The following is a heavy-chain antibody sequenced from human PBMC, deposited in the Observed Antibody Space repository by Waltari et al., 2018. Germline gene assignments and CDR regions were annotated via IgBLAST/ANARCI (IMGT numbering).Heavy chain of an antibody. CDR3: VKGGTSFDY. Sequence: QVQLVEAGGGVVQEGGARRLSCAASGVNFGLYDIQWVRQAPGKGLEWLSFVRNDGGSKYFADSVKGRFTISRDNSKNTVFLQLNSLRPEDTGLYYCVKGGTSFDYWGQGARVTVTS. CDR1: GVNFGLYD. V-gene: IGHV3-30*02. D-gene: IGHD1-26*01. CDR2: VRNDGGSK. J-gene: IGHJ4*02.